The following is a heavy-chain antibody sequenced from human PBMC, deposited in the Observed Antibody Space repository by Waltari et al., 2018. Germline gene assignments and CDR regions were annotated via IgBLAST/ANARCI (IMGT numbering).Heavy chain of an antibody. CDR1: GGSFSGYY. CDR2: INHSGST. V-gene: IGHV4-34*01. J-gene: IGHJ4*02. D-gene: IGHD3-22*01. CDR3: ARERRITMIVVVIRGFDY. Sequence: QVQLQQWGAGLLKPSETLSLTCAVYGGSFSGYYWSWIRQPPGQGLEWIGEINHSGSTNYNPSRKSRVTISVDTSKNQFSLKLSSVTAADTAVYYCARERRITMIVVVIRGFDYWGQGTLVTVSS.